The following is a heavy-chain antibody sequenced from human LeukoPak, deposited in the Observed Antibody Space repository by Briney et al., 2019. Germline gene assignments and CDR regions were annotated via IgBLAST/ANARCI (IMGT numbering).Heavy chain of an antibody. CDR3: TTHQFSSWSWFDP. Sequence: GGSLRLSCAASGFTFNNAWMSWVRQAPGKGLEWVGRIKTKTDGETTDYAAPVKGRFTISRDDSENTLYLQMNSLETEDTAVYYFTTHQFSSWSWFDPWGQGTLVTVSS. V-gene: IGHV3-15*01. CDR1: GFTFNNAW. CDR2: IKTKTDGETT. J-gene: IGHJ5*02. D-gene: IGHD6-13*01.